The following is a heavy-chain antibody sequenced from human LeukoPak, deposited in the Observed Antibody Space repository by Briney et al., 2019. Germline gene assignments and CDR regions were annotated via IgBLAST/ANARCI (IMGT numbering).Heavy chain of an antibody. CDR1: GFTFSSYA. CDR2: IWYDGSNK. CDR3: AVGGYNYGGADLRYYYMSV. J-gene: IGHJ6*03. V-gene: IGHV3-33*01. Sequence: GGSLRLSCAASGFTFSSYAMHWVRQAPGKGLEWATVIWYDGSNKYYADSVKGRFTISRDNSKNTLYLQMNSLRAEDTAVYYCAVGGYNYGGADLRYYYMSVWGKGTTVTVPS. D-gene: IGHD5-18*01.